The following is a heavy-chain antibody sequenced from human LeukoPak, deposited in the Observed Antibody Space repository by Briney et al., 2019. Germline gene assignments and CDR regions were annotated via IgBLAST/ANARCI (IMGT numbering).Heavy chain of an antibody. D-gene: IGHD6-13*01. CDR1: GYTFSGYY. V-gene: IGHV1-2*02. CDR3: AREEQHQRGRHFEY. CDR2: INPNSGT. Sequence: ASVKVSCKASGYTFSGYYIHWVRQGPGQGLEWMGWINPNSGTNYAQNFQGRVTMTRDTSISTAYMELSRLRSDDTAVYYCAREEQHQRGRHFEYWGQGTLVTVTS. J-gene: IGHJ4*02.